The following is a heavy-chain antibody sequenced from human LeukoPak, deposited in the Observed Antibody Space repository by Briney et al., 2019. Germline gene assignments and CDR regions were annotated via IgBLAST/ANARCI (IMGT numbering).Heavy chain of an antibody. CDR1: GYSFTNYW. J-gene: IGHJ4*02. D-gene: IGHD3-10*01. CDR3: ARIGQGGSGSSRFDFDY. V-gene: IGHV5-51*01. CDR2: VYPGDSDT. Sequence: GESLKISCKGSGYSFTNYWIAWVRQMPGKGLEWMGIVYPGDSDTRYSPSFQGQVTISADKSISTAYLQWSSLKASDTAMYYCARIGQGGSGSSRFDFDYWGQGTLVTVSS.